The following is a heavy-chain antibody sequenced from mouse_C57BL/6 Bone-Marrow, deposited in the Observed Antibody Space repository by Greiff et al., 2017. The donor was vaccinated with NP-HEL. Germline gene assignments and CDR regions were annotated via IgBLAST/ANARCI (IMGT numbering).Heavy chain of an antibody. J-gene: IGHJ1*03. CDR2: IDPNSGGT. Sequence: QVQLQQPGADLVKPGASVKLSCKASGYTFTSYWMHWVKQRPGRGLEWIGRIDPNSGGTKFNEKFKTKAILTVDKPSSTAYMQLSSLTSEDSAVYYCALYYYGSRGWYFDVWGTGTTVTVSS. D-gene: IGHD1-1*01. CDR1: GYTFTSYW. V-gene: IGHV1-72*01. CDR3: ALYYYGSRGWYFDV.